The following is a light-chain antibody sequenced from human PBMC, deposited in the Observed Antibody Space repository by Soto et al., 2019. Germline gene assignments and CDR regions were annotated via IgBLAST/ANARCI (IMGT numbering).Light chain of an antibody. CDR2: AAS. CDR1: QSISSY. CDR3: QQSYSPLT. V-gene: IGKV1-39*01. J-gene: IGKJ4*01. Sequence: DIQMTQSPSSLSASVGDRVTITCRASQSISSYLNWYQQKPGKAPKLLIYAASSLQSGVPSRFSCSGSGTDFTLTISSLQPEDFATYYCQQSYSPLTFGGGTKVEIK.